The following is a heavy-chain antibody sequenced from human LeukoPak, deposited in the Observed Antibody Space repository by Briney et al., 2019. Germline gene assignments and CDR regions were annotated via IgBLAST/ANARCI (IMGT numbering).Heavy chain of an antibody. J-gene: IGHJ4*02. D-gene: IGHD1-26*01. V-gene: IGHV3-48*02. CDR2: ISSSGTTI. Sequence: GGSLRLSCAASGFAFSSYAMNWVRQAPGKGLEWVSFISSSGTTIYFADSVKGRFTISRDNAKNSLYLQMNSLRDEDTAVYYCARVPSGREDYWGQGTLVTVSS. CDR3: ARVPSGREDY. CDR1: GFAFSSYA.